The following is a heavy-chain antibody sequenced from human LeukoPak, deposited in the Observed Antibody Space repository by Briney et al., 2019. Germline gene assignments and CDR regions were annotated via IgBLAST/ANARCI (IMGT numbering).Heavy chain of an antibody. J-gene: IGHJ4*02. CDR2: IYTSGST. CDR1: GGSISSYY. V-gene: IGHV4-4*07. CDR3: GSGQWTLYYFDY. Sequence: SETLSLTCTVSGGSISSYYWSWIRQPAGKGLEWIGRIYTSGSTNYNSSLKSRVTMSVDTSKYQFSLKLSSVTAADTAVYYCGSGQWTLYYFDYWGQGTLVTVSS. D-gene: IGHD6-19*01.